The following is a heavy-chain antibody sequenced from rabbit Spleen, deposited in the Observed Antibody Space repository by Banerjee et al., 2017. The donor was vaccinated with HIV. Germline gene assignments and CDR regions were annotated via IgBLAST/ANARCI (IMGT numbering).Heavy chain of an antibody. CDR1: GFSFSTDYY. Sequence: QEQLVESGGDLVKPGASLTLTCTASGFSFSTDYYMCWVRQAPGKGLECIACIYGGSSGSTYYASWAKGRFTISKTSSTTVTLQMTSLTAADTATYFCARGSATMTMVITGFYFNLWGPGTLVTVS. CDR2: IYGGSSGST. D-gene: IGHD2-1*01. V-gene: IGHV1S45*01. J-gene: IGHJ4*01. CDR3: ARGSATMTMVITGFYFNL.